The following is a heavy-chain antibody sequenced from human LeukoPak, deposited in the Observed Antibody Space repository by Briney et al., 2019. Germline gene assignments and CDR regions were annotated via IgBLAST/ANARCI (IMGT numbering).Heavy chain of an antibody. Sequence: GESLKISCKGSGYSFTSYWISWVRQMTGKGLEWMGRIDPSDSYTNYSPSFQGHVTISADKSISTAYLQWSSLKASDTAMYYCARQGGSSGSYYVDYWGQGPLVTVSS. V-gene: IGHV5-10-1*01. D-gene: IGHD3-10*01. CDR2: IDPSDSYT. J-gene: IGHJ4*02. CDR3: ARQGGSSGSYYVDY. CDR1: GYSFTSYW.